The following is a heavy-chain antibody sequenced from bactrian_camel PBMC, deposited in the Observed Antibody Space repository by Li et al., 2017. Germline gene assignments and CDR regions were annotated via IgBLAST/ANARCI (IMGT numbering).Heavy chain of an antibody. J-gene: IGHJ4*01. CDR3: AAALRRGNWYEPNYNY. Sequence: HVQLVESGGDSVQAGGSLRLSCTASVDTGSEYCMGWFRQVPGKEREGVAAIVLRGGHTYPNAGSTYAADAVKGRFIISQDNAKNMVHLQMNSLKPDDTAMYYCAAALRRGNWYEPNYNYWGRGTQVTVS. V-gene: IGHV3-3*01. CDR1: VDTGSEYC. CDR2: IVLRGGHTYPNAGST. D-gene: IGHD6*01.